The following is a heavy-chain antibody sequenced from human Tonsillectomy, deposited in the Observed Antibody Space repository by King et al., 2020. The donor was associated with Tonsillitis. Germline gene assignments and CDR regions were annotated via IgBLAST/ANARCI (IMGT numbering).Heavy chain of an antibody. CDR2: IVPVFGTA. J-gene: IGHJ6*02. V-gene: IGHV1-69*01. D-gene: IGHD1-26*01. CDR3: AGAGLEQATKGHYHEMDV. Sequence: VQLVESGAEVKKPGSSVRVSCKASGVTFSSYAFSWVRQAPGQGREWMGGIVPVFGTADYAQKFQGRVTITADESKTTAYMEVSTLRSEETAGYYCAGAGLEQATKGHYHEMDVWGQGTTVTVSS. CDR1: GVTFSSYA.